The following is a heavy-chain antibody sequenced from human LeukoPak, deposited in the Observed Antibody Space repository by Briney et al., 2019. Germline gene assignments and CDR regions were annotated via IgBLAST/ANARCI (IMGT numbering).Heavy chain of an antibody. CDR2: IYYSGST. V-gene: IGHV4-39*07. Sequence: PSETLSLTCTVSGGSISSSSYYWGWIRQPPGKGLEWIGSIYYSGSTYYNPSLKSRVTISVDTSKNQFSLKLSSVTAADTAVYYCARAAKGDFWSGYLFDYWGQGTLVTVSS. CDR1: GGSISSSSYY. J-gene: IGHJ4*02. D-gene: IGHD3-3*01. CDR3: ARAAKGDFWSGYLFDY.